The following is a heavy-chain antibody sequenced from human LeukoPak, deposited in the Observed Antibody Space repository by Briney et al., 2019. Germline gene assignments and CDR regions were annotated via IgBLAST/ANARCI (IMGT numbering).Heavy chain of an antibody. J-gene: IGHJ5*02. D-gene: IGHD3-22*01. Sequence: SETLSLTCPVSGGSISSGGYYWSWIRQPPGKGLEWIAYMYYSGITYYNPSLKSRVTMPADTSKNQLSLKLSSVTAADTAVYYCARPYYYDSRIDPWGQGILVTVSS. CDR1: GGSISSGGYY. CDR3: ARPYYYDSRIDP. CDR2: MYYSGIT. V-gene: IGHV4-30-4*01.